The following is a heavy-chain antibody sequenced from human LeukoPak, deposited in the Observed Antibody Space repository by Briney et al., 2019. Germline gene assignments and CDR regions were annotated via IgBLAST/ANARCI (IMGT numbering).Heavy chain of an antibody. D-gene: IGHD6-19*01. CDR1: GFTFTKCA. Sequence: GSLRLSCVASGFTFTKCAMSWIRQAPGKGLEWVALITATGDTAYYADSAKGRFTISRDNSRNTVYMQMDSLRAEDAAIYYCAGDRNSDWYSPLDYWSQGSQVTVSP. V-gene: IGHV3-23*01. CDR3: AGDRNSDWYSPLDY. CDR2: ITATGDTA. J-gene: IGHJ4*02.